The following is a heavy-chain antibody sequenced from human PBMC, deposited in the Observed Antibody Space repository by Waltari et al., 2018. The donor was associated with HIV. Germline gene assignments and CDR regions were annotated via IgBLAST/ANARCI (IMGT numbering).Heavy chain of an antibody. CDR1: GGPFSSHT. D-gene: IGHD3-16*01. J-gene: IGHJ4*02. CDR3: ASARETMGVDFDS. CDR2: IIPMSNTP. V-gene: IGHV1-69*08. Sequence: QVQQVQSGAEVKKPGSSVKVSCKASGGPFSSHTINWVRKAHGQGLEWLGRIIPMSNTPNNAQKFQGRVTITADKSTSTTYMELTSLRSDDTAVYYCASARETMGVDFDSWGLGTLVTVSS.